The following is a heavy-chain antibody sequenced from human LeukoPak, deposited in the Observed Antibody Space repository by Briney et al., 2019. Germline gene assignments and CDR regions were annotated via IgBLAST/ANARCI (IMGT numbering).Heavy chain of an antibody. Sequence: SETLSLTCTVSGGSISSYYWIWIRQPPGKALEWIGYIYYSGSINYNPSLKSRVTISVDTSKNQFSLKLSSVTAADTAVYYCARVRQWQAFDYWGQGTLVTVSS. V-gene: IGHV4-59*01. CDR1: GGSISSYY. J-gene: IGHJ4*02. CDR3: ARVRQWQAFDY. CDR2: IYYSGSI. D-gene: IGHD6-19*01.